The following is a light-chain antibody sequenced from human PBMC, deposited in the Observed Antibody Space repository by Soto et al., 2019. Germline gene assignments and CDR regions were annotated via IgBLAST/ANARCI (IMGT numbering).Light chain of an antibody. Sequence: QSVLTQPPSVSGAPGQRVTISCTGSSSNIGAGYDVHWYQQLPGTAPKLLIYGNSNRPSGVLDRFSGSKSGTSASLAITGLQAEDEADYYCQSYDSRGYVFGTGTKVTVL. V-gene: IGLV1-40*01. CDR1: SSNIGAGYD. J-gene: IGLJ1*01. CDR2: GNS. CDR3: QSYDSRGYV.